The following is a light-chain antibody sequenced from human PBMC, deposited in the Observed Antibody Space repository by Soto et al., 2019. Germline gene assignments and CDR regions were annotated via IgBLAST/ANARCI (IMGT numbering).Light chain of an antibody. Sequence: DIVMTQSPLSLPVTPGEPASISCRSSQSLLHSNGYNYLDWYLQKPGQSPQLLIYLGSNRASGVPDRFSGSGSGTDFTLKISRVEVEDVGIYYCMQALQTPITFGPGTKVDIK. V-gene: IGKV2-28*01. J-gene: IGKJ3*01. CDR2: LGS. CDR3: MQALQTPIT. CDR1: QSLLHSNGYNY.